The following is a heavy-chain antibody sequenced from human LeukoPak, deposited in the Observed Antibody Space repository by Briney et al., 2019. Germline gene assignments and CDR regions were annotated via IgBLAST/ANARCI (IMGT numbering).Heavy chain of an antibody. CDR3: ATGSYYGSGTQEGYYYSGMDV. D-gene: IGHD3-10*01. Sequence: ASVKVSCKVSGYTLTELSMHWVRHAPRKGLEWRGGFYPEDGETIYAQTFQGRVTMTEDTSTDTAYMELSSLRSEDTAVYYCATGSYYGSGTQEGYYYSGMDVWGKGTTVTVSS. CDR2: FYPEDGET. J-gene: IGHJ6*04. CDR1: GYTLTELS. V-gene: IGHV1-24*01.